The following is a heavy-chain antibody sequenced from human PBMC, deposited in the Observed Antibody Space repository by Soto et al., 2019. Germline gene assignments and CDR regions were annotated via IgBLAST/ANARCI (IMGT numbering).Heavy chain of an antibody. CDR3: ARSSGLDAFDI. Sequence: PGGSLRLSCAASGFTFSSYDMHWVRQATGKGLEWVPAIGTAGDTYYPGSVKGRFTISRENAKNSLYLQMNSLRAGDTAVYYCARSSGLDAFDIWGQGTMVTVSS. J-gene: IGHJ3*02. CDR1: GFTFSSYD. D-gene: IGHD6-19*01. CDR2: IGTAGDT. V-gene: IGHV3-13*01.